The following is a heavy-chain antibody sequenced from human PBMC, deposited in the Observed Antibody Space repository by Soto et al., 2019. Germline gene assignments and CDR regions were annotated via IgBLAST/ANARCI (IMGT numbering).Heavy chain of an antibody. CDR1: GFSFSVYG. V-gene: IGHV3-33*01. J-gene: IGHJ4*02. Sequence: SLRLSCETSGFSFSVYGMHWVRQAPGKGLEWVAVIWYDASKQFYAASVEGRFTISRDNSKAILYLQMNSLRAEDTAVYYCAAWAEGATEVHWGQGTLVTVSS. D-gene: IGHD2-15*01. CDR3: AAWAEGATEVH. CDR2: IWYDASKQ.